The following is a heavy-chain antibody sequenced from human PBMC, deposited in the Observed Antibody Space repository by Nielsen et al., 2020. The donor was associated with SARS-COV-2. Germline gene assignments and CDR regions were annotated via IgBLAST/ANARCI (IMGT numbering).Heavy chain of an antibody. Sequence: ASVKVSCKASGYSFNMYTMNWVRQAPGQGLEWMGWINTKTGDPTYAQGFSGRFVFSVDTSVTTAYLQISSLEAEDTAVYYCARKTCGSTSCPFGYWAQGTLVTVSS. CDR1: GYSFNMYT. D-gene: IGHD2-2*01. V-gene: IGHV7-4-1*02. J-gene: IGHJ4*02. CDR3: ARKTCGSTSCPFGY. CDR2: INTKTGDP.